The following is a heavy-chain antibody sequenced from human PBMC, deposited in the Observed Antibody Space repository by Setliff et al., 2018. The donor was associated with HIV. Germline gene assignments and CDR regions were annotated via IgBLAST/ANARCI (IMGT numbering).Heavy chain of an antibody. CDR2: ISSSGSTI. V-gene: IGHV3-48*03. D-gene: IGHD2-15*01. CDR3: ARAGVVEGYYYYYYMDV. Sequence: GGSLRLSCAASGFTFSSYEMNWVRQAPGKGLEWVSYISSSGSTIYYADSVRGRFTISRDDAEKSVYLQMNSLRAEDTAVYYCARAGVVEGYYYYYYMDVWGKGTTVTVSS. CDR1: GFTFSSYE. J-gene: IGHJ6*03.